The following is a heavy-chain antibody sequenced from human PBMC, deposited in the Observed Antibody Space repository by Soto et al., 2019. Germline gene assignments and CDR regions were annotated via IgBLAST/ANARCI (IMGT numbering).Heavy chain of an antibody. CDR2: IYWDDDK. CDR1: GFSLTTSGVG. D-gene: IGHD3-3*01. Sequence: QITLNESGPTQVKPRQTLTLTCTFSGFSLTTSGVGVGWIRQSPGKAPEWLALIYWDDDKRYSPSLKRRLTITKDTPKNQGVLTMADLDPADTATYYCAHRVLRTVFGLVTTTAIYFDFWGQGTPVAVSS. J-gene: IGHJ4*02. CDR3: AHRVLRTVFGLVTTTAIYFDF. V-gene: IGHV2-5*02.